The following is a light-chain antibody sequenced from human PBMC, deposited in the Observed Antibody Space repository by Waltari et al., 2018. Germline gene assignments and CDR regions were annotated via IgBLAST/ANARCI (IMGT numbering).Light chain of an antibody. V-gene: IGLV2-23*01. J-gene: IGLJ3*02. CDR1: SRDVGNYNL. CDR3: CSYAGSYTWV. CDR2: DDN. Sequence: QSALTQPASVSGSPGQSITISCTGTSRDVGNYNLVSWYQQYPGKAPKAMIYDDNRRPSGVSDRFSGSKSGNTASLTSSGVQAEDEADYYCCSYAGSYTWVFGGGTKLTGL.